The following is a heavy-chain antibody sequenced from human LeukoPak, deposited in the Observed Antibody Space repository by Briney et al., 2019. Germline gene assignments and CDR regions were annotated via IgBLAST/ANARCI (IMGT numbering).Heavy chain of an antibody. D-gene: IGHD1-1*01. J-gene: IGHJ4*02. Sequence: GGSLRLSCAASGFTFSSYEMNWVRQAPGKGLEWVSYISSSGSTIYYADSVKGRFTISRDNAKNSLYLQMNSLRVEDTAVYYCARDGNAPGNDWGQGTLVTVSS. CDR1: GFTFSSYE. CDR3: ARDGNAPGND. V-gene: IGHV3-48*03. CDR2: ISSSGSTI.